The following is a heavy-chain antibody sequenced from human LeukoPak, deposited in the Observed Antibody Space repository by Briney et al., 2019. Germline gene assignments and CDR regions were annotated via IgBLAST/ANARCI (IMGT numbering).Heavy chain of an antibody. CDR3: ARIGNYYFDY. Sequence: SGTLSLTCAVSGGSISSGNWWSWVRQPPGKGLEWSGEIYHSGSTNYKPSLKSRVTISVDKSMNQFSLKLTSVTAADTAAYYCARIGNYYFDYWGQGTLVTVSS. J-gene: IGHJ4*02. V-gene: IGHV4-4*02. CDR1: GGSISSGNW. CDR2: IYHSGST. D-gene: IGHD1-1*01.